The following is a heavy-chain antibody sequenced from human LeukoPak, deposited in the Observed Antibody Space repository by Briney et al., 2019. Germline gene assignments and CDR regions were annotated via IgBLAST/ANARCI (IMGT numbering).Heavy chain of an antibody. V-gene: IGHV3-30*02. D-gene: IGHD3-3*01. Sequence: GGSLRLSCAASGFSLSIFGIHWVRQAPGKGLEWVAFIRDDERDKLYADSVKGRFTISRDNSKNTLHLQMNSLRDEDTALYYCATSVSGPDLWSGPWGQGNLVTVSP. CDR2: IRDDERDK. J-gene: IGHJ5*02. CDR3: ATSVSGPDLWSGP. CDR1: GFSLSIFG.